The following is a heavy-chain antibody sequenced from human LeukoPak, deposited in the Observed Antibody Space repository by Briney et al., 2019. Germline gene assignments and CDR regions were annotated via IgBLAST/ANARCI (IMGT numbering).Heavy chain of an antibody. D-gene: IGHD6-13*01. Sequence: PGGSLRLSCAASGFTVSSNYMSWVRQAPGKGLEWASLIDSGGSTYYADSVKGRFTISRDNSKNTLYLQMNSLRAEDTAVYYCAKEDSSSWYSANWFDPWGQGTLVTVSS. V-gene: IGHV3-66*01. CDR1: GFTVSSNY. CDR2: IDSGGST. CDR3: AKEDSSSWYSANWFDP. J-gene: IGHJ5*02.